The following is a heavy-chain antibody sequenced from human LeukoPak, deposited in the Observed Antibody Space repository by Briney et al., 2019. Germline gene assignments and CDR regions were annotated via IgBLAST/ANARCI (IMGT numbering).Heavy chain of an antibody. CDR2: IYDNEKT. J-gene: IGHJ4*02. CDR3: AASQSDYYNSGTYHKIHY. CDR1: GGSISRPDHY. D-gene: IGHD3-10*01. Sequence: SQTLSLTCSVSGGSISRPDHYWSWIRQPPGKGLEWIGFIYDNEKTHYSPSFESRVTISGDTSNNHFSLTLNFVTAADTAIYYCAASQSDYYNSGTYHKIHYWGRGALATVSS. V-gene: IGHV4-30-4*01.